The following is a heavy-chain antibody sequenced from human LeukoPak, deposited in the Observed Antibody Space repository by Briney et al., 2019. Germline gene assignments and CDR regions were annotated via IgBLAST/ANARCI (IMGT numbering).Heavy chain of an antibody. J-gene: IGHJ4*02. CDR2: IYTGGRT. CDR1: GFSVSDNY. CDR3: ARDDSNGGIDY. Sequence: GGSLRLSCAVSGFSVSDNYMSWVRQASGEGLEWVSVIYTGGRTYYGDSVKGRFTISRHNSKNTLYLQMNSLTDEDTAVYYCARDDSNGGIDYWGQGTLVSVSS. V-gene: IGHV3-53*04. D-gene: IGHD4-11*01.